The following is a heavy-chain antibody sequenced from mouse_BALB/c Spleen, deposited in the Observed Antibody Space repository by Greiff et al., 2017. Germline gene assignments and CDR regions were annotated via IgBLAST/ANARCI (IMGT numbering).Heavy chain of an antibody. V-gene: IGHV1-12*01. J-gene: IGHJ4*01. CDR3: ARDYRYDEGYAMDY. D-gene: IGHD2-14*01. CDR1: GYTFTSYN. Sequence: QVQLKQPGAELVKPGASVKMSCKASGYTFTSYNMHWVKQTPGQGLEWIGAIYPGNGDTSYNQKFKGKATLTADKSSSTAYMQLSSLTSEDSAVYYCARDYRYDEGYAMDYWGQGTSVTVSS. CDR2: IYPGNGDT.